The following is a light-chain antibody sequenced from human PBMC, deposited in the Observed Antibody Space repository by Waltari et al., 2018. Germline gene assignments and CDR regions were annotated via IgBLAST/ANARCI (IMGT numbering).Light chain of an antibody. CDR2: GAA. V-gene: IGKV1-27*01. CDR1: QGISHY. J-gene: IGKJ3*01. Sequence: DIQMTQSPSSLSASVGDRVTITCRASQGISHYLAWYQQRPGKEPKLLIYGAATLQSGVPPRFSGSGSGTDFTLTISSLQPEDVATYYCQKCNSAPFTFGPGTKVEIE. CDR3: QKCNSAPFT.